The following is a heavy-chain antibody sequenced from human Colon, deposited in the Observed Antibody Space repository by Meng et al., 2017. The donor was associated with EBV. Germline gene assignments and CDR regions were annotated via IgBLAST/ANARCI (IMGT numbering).Heavy chain of an antibody. Sequence: QGLLTEAGAGLVKPSGTLSLTCAVSGTSISTSNWWSWIRQSPGEGLEWIGAIYHNGQTNYNPSLKSRVSMSVDESKNEFSLNLKSVTAADTAVYYCARDGGVTHIPWGQGVLVTVSS. CDR1: GTSISTSNW. D-gene: IGHD2-8*02. CDR2: IYHNGQT. J-gene: IGHJ5*02. CDR3: ARDGGVTHIP. V-gene: IGHV4-4*02.